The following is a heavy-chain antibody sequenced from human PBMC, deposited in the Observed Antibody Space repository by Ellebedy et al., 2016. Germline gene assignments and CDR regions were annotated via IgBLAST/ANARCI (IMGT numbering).Heavy chain of an antibody. D-gene: IGHD3-22*01. CDR2: IIPAFGTA. V-gene: IGHV1-69*06. CDR1: RDTFSSYG. CDR3: ARRRIDRRSQAWFDP. Sequence: SVKVSXKASRDTFSSYGISWVRQAPGQGLEWMGGIIPAFGTANSAQRFQGRVTITADKSTSTVYMELSSLRSEDTAVYYCARRRIDRRSQAWFDPWGQGTLVTVSS. J-gene: IGHJ5*02.